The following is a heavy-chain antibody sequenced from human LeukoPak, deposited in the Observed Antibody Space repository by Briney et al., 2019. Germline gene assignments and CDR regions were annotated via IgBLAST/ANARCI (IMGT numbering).Heavy chain of an antibody. CDR1: GYTFTGYY. Sequence: ASVKVSCKASGYTFTGYYMHWVRQAPGQGLEWMGWINPNSGGTNYAQKFQGRVTMTRDTSISTAYMELSRLRSNDTAVYYCARAVATTICDYWSQGTLVTVSS. V-gene: IGHV1-2*02. J-gene: IGHJ4*02. CDR2: INPNSGGT. D-gene: IGHD5-12*01. CDR3: ARAVATTICDY.